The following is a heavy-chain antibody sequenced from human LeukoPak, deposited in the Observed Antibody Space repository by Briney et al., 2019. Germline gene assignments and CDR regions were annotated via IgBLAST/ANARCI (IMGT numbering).Heavy chain of an antibody. CDR1: GFTFSPYW. CDR3: ARDLAESYLFDY. V-gene: IGHV3-7*04. CDR2: IKEDGSDR. D-gene: IGHD3-10*01. Sequence: PGGSLRLSCAASGFTFSPYWMTWVRQAPGKGLEWVAIIKEDGSDRYYVDSVKGRFTISRDNSKNTLYLQMNGLRAEDTAVYFCARDLAESYLFDYWGQGTLVTVSS. J-gene: IGHJ4*02.